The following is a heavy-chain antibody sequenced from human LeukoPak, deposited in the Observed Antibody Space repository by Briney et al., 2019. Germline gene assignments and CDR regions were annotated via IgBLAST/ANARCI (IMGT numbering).Heavy chain of an antibody. D-gene: IGHD2-15*01. Sequence: GGSLRLSCAASGFTFSSYGMHWVRQAPGKGLEWVAFIRYDGSNKYYADSVKGRFTISRDNSKNTLYLQMNSLRAEDTAVYYCARDVSDCSGGSCYSYFDYWGQGTLVTVSS. CDR1: GFTFSSYG. CDR3: ARDVSDCSGGSCYSYFDY. CDR2: IRYDGSNK. V-gene: IGHV3-30*02. J-gene: IGHJ4*02.